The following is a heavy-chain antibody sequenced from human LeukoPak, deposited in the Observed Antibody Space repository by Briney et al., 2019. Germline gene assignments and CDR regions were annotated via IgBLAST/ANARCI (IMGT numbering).Heavy chain of an antibody. CDR3: EKDSMVTADAFDI. CDR2: ISGNGGST. V-gene: IGHV3-23*01. J-gene: IGHJ3*02. CDR1: GYTFSIYV. Sequence: PGGSLRLSCATSGYTFSIYVVCCVRHAPGKGLVWVSDISGNGGSTYYADSVKGRFPISRDNSKNTLYLQMNSPIAEDTPVYLCEKDSMVTADAFDIWGQGTMVTVSS. D-gene: IGHD2-21*02.